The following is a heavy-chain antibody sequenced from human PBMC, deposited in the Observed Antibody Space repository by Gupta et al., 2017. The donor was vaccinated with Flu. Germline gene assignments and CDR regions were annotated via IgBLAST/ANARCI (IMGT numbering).Heavy chain of an antibody. V-gene: IGHV4-34*02. CDR1: GGSFSGYY. Sequence: QVQLQQWGAGLLKPSETLTLTCVVYGGSFSGYYWSWIRQPPGKGLEWIGEINHSRSTNYNPSLKSRVTISVDTSKNQFSLKLRSVTAADTAVYYCARCRGGGNSCRFDFCGQGTLVTVSS. D-gene: IGHD4-4*01. CDR3: ARCRGGGNSCRFDF. J-gene: IGHJ4*02. CDR2: INHSRST.